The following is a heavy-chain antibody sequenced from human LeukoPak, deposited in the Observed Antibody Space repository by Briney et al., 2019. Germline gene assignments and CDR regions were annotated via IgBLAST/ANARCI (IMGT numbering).Heavy chain of an antibody. CDR2: IKQDGSEK. CDR1: GFTFSNHN. CDR3: AKSSSHDARKKQQLVPGKYYYMDV. J-gene: IGHJ6*03. D-gene: IGHD6-13*01. Sequence: QTGGSLRLSCAASGFTFSNHNMDWVRQAPGKGLEWVANIKQDGSEKYYVDSVKGRFTISRDNAKNSLYLQMNSLRAEDTAVYYCAKSSSHDARKKQQLVPGKYYYMDVWGKGTTVTISS. V-gene: IGHV3-7*01.